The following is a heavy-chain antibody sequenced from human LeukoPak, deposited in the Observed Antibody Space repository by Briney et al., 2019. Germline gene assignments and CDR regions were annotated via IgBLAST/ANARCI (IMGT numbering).Heavy chain of an antibody. CDR2: INWDGGST. CDR1: GFTFDDYA. V-gene: IGHV3-20*04. CDR3: ARVKGSGYRNSIDY. Sequence: GGSLRLSCAASGFTFDDYAMNWVRQAPGKGLELVSGINWDGGSTYYRDSVKGRFTISTDNAKNSLYLQMNSLRAEDTALYYCARVKGSGYRNSIDYWGQGTLVTVSS. D-gene: IGHD3-3*01. J-gene: IGHJ4*02.